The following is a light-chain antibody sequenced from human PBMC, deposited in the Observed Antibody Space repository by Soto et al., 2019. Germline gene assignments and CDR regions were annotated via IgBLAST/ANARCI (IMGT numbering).Light chain of an antibody. CDR2: DVT. CDR1: SSDVGGYNY. Sequence: QSALTQPRSVSGSPGQSLTISCTGTSSDVGGYNYVSWYQQHPGKVPKLMIYDVTKRPSGVPDRFSGSKSGNTASLTISGLQSEDEADYYCCSHAGSYTYVFGTGTKLTAL. V-gene: IGLV2-11*01. J-gene: IGLJ1*01. CDR3: CSHAGSYTYV.